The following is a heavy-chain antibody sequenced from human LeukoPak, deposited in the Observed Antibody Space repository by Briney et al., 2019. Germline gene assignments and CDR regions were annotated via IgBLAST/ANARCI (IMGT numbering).Heavy chain of an antibody. CDR3: ARAPMVRGVITVDY. J-gene: IGHJ4*02. Sequence: SQTLSLTCTVSGGSISSDDYYWSWIRQHPGKGLEWIGYIYYSGSAYYNPSLKSRVTISVDTSKNQFSLKLGSVTAADTAVYYCARAPMVRGVITVDYWGQGTLVTVSS. D-gene: IGHD3-10*01. CDR2: IYYSGSA. V-gene: IGHV4-31*03. CDR1: GGSISSDDYY.